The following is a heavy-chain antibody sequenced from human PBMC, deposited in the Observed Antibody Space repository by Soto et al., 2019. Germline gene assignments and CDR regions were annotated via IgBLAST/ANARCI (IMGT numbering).Heavy chain of an antibody. CDR3: ARSGAYCTSITCLFDSF. Sequence: QAQLVQSGAEVKKPGASVKVSCRASGYTFSSYGYAWVRQVPGQGLEWMGWISAYNGDTNYAQKFQDRVTLTTDPSTTTAYMELRNLGSDDTAVYYCARSGAYCTSITCLFDSFWGLGTLVTVSS. J-gene: IGHJ4*02. D-gene: IGHD2-8*01. CDR2: ISAYNGDT. V-gene: IGHV1-18*01. CDR1: GYTFSSYG.